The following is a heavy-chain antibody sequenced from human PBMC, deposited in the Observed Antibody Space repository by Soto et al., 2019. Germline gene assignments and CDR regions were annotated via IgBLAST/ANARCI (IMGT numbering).Heavy chain of an antibody. J-gene: IGHJ4*02. Sequence: QVQLQESGPGLVKPSQTLSLTCTVSGGSVNSGDYYWNWIRQSPGKGLEWIGYIYYTGSTYYTPSLKSRVIISADTSKNHFSLKLTSLTAADTAVYYCARLGHALDYWGQGTLVTVSS. CDR3: ARLGHALDY. V-gene: IGHV4-30-4*01. CDR1: GGSVNSGDYY. CDR2: IYYTGST.